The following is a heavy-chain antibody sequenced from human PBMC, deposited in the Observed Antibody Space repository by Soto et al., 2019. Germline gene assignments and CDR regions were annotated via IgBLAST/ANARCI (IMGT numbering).Heavy chain of an antibody. Sequence: PGVSLRLSCVASGFTVSDDYMSWIRQAPGKGLEWVSYISSSGGTIYYAASVKGRFTISRDNAKNSLFLQMNSLRADDTAVYYCARASSPRDPWLDYWGQGTLVTVSS. CDR1: GFTVSDDY. V-gene: IGHV3-11*01. J-gene: IGHJ4*02. CDR2: ISSSGGTI. CDR3: ARASSPRDPWLDY. D-gene: IGHD5-18*01.